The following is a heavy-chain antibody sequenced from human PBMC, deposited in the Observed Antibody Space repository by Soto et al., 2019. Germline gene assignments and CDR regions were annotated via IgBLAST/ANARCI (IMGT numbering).Heavy chain of an antibody. CDR1: GFTFSGSA. D-gene: IGHD3-10*01. Sequence: PGGSLRLSCAASGFTFSGSAIHWVRQASGKGMEWLGRIRSKANNYATAYAASVTGRFTISRDDSKSTAYLQMNSLNTEDTAVYYCARVGRRGGEVLFRHYYMDVWGKETTVTVSS. J-gene: IGHJ6*03. CDR2: IRSKANNYAT. V-gene: IGHV3-73*01. CDR3: ARVGRRGGEVLFRHYYMDV.